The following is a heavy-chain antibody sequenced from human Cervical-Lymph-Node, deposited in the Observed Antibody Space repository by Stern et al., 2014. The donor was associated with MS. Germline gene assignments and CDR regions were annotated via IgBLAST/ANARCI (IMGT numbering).Heavy chain of an antibody. D-gene: IGHD3-3*01. CDR3: ARDGSIYGITIPHDY. CDR1: GYTFTNYY. Sequence: VQLVQSGAEVKRPGASVKVSCKASGYTFTNYYIHWVRQAPGQGLEWMGTVNPSGGHTNSAPKFQGRLAMTRDTSTSTVYMELSSLRSDDTAVYFCARDGSIYGITIPHDYWGQGTLVTVSS. J-gene: IGHJ4*02. V-gene: IGHV1-46*03. CDR2: VNPSGGHT.